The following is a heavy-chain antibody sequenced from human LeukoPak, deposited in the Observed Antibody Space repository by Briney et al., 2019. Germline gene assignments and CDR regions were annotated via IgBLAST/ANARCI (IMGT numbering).Heavy chain of an antibody. J-gene: IGHJ3*02. CDR2: ISYDGSNK. CDR3: ATYCSGGSCYPLGAFDI. D-gene: IGHD2-15*01. Sequence: GGSLRLSCAASGFTFSSYAMHWVRQAPGKGLEWVAVISYDGSNKYYADSVKGRFTISRDNSKNTLYLQMNSLRAEDTAVYYCATYCSGGSCYPLGAFDIWGQGTMVTVSS. V-gene: IGHV3-30-3*01. CDR1: GFTFSSYA.